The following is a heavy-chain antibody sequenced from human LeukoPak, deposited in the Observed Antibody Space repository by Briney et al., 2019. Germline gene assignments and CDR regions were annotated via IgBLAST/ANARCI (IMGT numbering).Heavy chain of an antibody. D-gene: IGHD6-13*01. CDR3: ARDKQATYYYYGMDV. CDR2: ISSSGSTI. CDR1: GFTFSSYE. Sequence: PGGSLRLSCAASGFTFSSYEMNWVRQAPGKGLEWVSYISSSGSTIYYADSVKGRFTISRDNAKNSLYLQMNSLRAEDTAVYYCARDKQATYYYYGMDVWGKGTTVTVPS. J-gene: IGHJ6*04. V-gene: IGHV3-48*03.